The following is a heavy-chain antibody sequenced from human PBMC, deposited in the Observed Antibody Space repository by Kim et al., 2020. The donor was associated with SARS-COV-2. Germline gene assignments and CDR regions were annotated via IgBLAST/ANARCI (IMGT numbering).Heavy chain of an antibody. V-gene: IGHV5-51*01. D-gene: IGHD5-12*01. J-gene: IGHJ4*02. Sequence: YSPSFQGQVTISADKSISTAYLQWSSLKASDTAMYYCTRHRSGYDSAFDYWGQGTLVTVSS. CDR3: TRHRSGYDSAFDY.